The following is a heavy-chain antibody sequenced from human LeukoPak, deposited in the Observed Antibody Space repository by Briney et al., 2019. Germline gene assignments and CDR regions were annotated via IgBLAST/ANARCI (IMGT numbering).Heavy chain of an antibody. Sequence: SETLSLTCTVSGGSINNYYWSWIRQPAGKGLEWIGRIYTSGSTSYNPSLKSRVSMSADTSKNQFSLRLSSVTAADTAVYYCARDGDNWNDWYFDYWGQGTLVTVSS. J-gene: IGHJ4*02. CDR2: IYTSGST. V-gene: IGHV4-4*07. D-gene: IGHD1-20*01. CDR1: GGSINNYY. CDR3: ARDGDNWNDWYFDY.